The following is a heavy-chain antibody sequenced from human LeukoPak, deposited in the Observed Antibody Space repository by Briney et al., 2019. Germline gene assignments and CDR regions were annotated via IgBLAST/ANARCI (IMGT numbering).Heavy chain of an antibody. CDR3: ARESESSGWYDY. V-gene: IGHV3-43*02. CDR2: ISGDGGST. D-gene: IGHD6-19*01. J-gene: IGHJ4*02. Sequence: GGSLGLSCAAPGFMFHDYAIHWVRQAPGKGLEWVSLISGDGGSTFYADSVMGRFTISRDNSKNSLYLQMNSLRSDDTALYYCARESESSGWYDYWGQGTLVTVSS. CDR1: GFMFHDYA.